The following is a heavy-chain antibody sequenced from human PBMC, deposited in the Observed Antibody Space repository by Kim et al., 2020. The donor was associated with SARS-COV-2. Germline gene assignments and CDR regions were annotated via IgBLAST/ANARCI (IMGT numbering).Heavy chain of an antibody. CDR1: GDSITDYH. D-gene: IGHD4-17*01. CDR2: VFSKDFT. Sequence: SETLSLTCTVSGDSITDYHWSWIRQPPGKGLEWIGYVFSKDFTSYNPSLKSRVTISVDTSKNQFSLKLTSVTAADTAVYSCAKIDLAYGGDKWGQGTLV. J-gene: IGHJ1*01. V-gene: IGHV4-59*01. CDR3: AKIDLAYGGDK.